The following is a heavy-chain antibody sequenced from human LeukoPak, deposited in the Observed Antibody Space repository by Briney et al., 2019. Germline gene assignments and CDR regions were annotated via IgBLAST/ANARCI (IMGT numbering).Heavy chain of an antibody. CDR3: ARGGYYYDSSGYSHLPDY. CDR2: IIPIVGTT. J-gene: IGHJ4*02. D-gene: IGHD3-22*01. CDR1: GGTFSSYA. V-gene: IGHV1-69*13. Sequence: SVKVSCKASGGTFSSYAFSWVRQAPGQGLEWMGGIIPIVGTTNYAQMFQGRVTITADESTSTAYMVLSSLRSEDTAVYYCARGGYYYDSSGYSHLPDYWGQGTLVTVSA.